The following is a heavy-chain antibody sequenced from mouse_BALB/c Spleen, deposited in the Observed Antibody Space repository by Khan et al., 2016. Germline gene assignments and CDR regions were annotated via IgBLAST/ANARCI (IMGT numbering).Heavy chain of an antibody. CDR3: AREGRYEQFAY. V-gene: IGHV1-9*01. Sequence: QVRLQQAGAEPMKPGASVKITCKATGYTFSSYWIVWVKPRHGPGFEWIGEILPGSGSTTYNEKCKGKATFTTDTSSHTANMQLISLTSKDSAVYYCAREGRYEQFAYWSQVTLITVSA. J-gene: IGHJ3*01. CDR1: GYTFSSYW. CDR2: ILPGSGST. D-gene: IGHD2-14*01.